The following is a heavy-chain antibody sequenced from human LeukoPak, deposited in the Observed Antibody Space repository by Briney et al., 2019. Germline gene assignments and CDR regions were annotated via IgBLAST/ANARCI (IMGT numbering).Heavy chain of an antibody. V-gene: IGHV4-34*01. D-gene: IGHD3-10*01. CDR3: ARVGSYGSGSYYKTDAFDI. Sequence: PSETLSLTCAVYGGSFSGYYWSWIRQPPGKGLEWIGEINHSGSTNYNPSLKSLVTISVDTSKNQFSLKLSSVTAADTAVYYCARVGSYGSGSYYKTDAFDIWGQGTMVTVSS. CDR1: GGSFSGYY. J-gene: IGHJ3*02. CDR2: INHSGST.